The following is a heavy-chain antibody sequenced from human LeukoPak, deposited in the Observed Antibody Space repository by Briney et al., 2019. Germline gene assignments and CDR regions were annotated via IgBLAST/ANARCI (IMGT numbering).Heavy chain of an antibody. Sequence: GGSLRLSCAASGFTFSSYGMHWVRQAPGKGLEWVAVISYDGSNKYYADSVKGRFTISRDNSKNALYLQTNSLRAEDTAVYYCAKAEGVRPFGKNDYWGQGTLVTVSS. V-gene: IGHV3-30*18. CDR2: ISYDGSNK. J-gene: IGHJ4*02. D-gene: IGHD3-10*01. CDR1: GFTFSSYG. CDR3: AKAEGVRPFGKNDY.